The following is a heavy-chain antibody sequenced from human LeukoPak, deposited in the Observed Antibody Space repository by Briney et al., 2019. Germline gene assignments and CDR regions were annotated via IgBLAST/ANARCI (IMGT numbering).Heavy chain of an antibody. J-gene: IGHJ4*02. CDR3: AKESGKFDY. V-gene: IGHV3-43*02. CDR1: GFTFSTYS. CDR2: ISADGCST. Sequence: GGSETLFCAACGFTFSTYSKNWVRQAPGKGLEWVSLISADGCSTFSADSVKGRFSISRNNSKNSLYLKMNSLRSEDTAMYSCAKESGKFDYWDQGTLVTVSS.